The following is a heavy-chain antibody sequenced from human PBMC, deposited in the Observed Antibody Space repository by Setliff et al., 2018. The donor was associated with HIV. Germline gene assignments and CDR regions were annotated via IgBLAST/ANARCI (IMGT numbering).Heavy chain of an antibody. Sequence: SETLSLTCTVSGGSISSYHWSWIRQPPGKGLEWIGYIYNSGRTNYNPSLKSRVTISVDTSKKQFSLKLSSVTAADTAVYYCARAITFHDAFDIWGQGTMVTVSS. J-gene: IGHJ3*02. CDR3: ARAITFHDAFDI. CDR2: IYNSGRT. V-gene: IGHV4-59*08. D-gene: IGHD1-20*01. CDR1: GGSISSYH.